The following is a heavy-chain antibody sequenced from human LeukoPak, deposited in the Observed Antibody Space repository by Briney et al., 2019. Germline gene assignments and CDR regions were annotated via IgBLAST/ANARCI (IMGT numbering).Heavy chain of an antibody. V-gene: IGHV3-21*01. D-gene: IGHD1-14*01. J-gene: IGHJ4*02. CDR1: GFTISSYS. Sequence: GGSLRLSCAASGFTISSYSMNWVRQAPGKGLEWVSSISSSSSYIYYADSVKGRFTISRDNAKNSLYLQMNSLRAEDTAVYYCARDSTTRGLDYWGQGTLVTVSS. CDR3: ARDSTTRGLDY. CDR2: ISSSSSYI.